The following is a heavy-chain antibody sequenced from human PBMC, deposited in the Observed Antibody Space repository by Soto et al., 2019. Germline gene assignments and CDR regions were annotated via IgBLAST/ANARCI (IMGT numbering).Heavy chain of an antibody. J-gene: IGHJ6*03. CDR1: GFTFSSYA. D-gene: IGHD6-19*01. CDR2: ISGSGGST. V-gene: IGHV3-23*01. Sequence: EVQLLESGGGLVQPGGSLRLSCAASGFTFSSYAMSWGRQAPGKGLEWVSAISGSGGSTYYADSVKGRFTISRDNSKNTLYLEMNSLRAEDTAVYYCAKGRGWYFDYYYYYYLGVWGKGTTVTVSS. CDR3: AKGRGWYFDYYYYYYLGV.